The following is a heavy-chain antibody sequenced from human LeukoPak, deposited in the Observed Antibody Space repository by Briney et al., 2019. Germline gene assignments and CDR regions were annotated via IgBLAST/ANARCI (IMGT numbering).Heavy chain of an antibody. J-gene: IGHJ4*02. CDR2: ISYDGSNK. CDR1: GFTFSSYA. Sequence: PGGSLRLSCAASGFTFSSYAMHWVRQAPGKGLEWVAVISYDGSNKYYAHSVKGRFTISRDNSKNTLYLQMNSLRAEDTAVYYCARDGPWPDSSSWSVILFGVLDYWGQGTLVTVSS. CDR3: ARDGPWPDSSSWSVILFGVLDY. V-gene: IGHV3-30*01. D-gene: IGHD6-13*01.